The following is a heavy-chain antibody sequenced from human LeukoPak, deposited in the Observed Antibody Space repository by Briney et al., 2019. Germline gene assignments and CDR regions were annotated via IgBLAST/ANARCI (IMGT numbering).Heavy chain of an antibody. CDR2: IYYSGST. Sequence: PSETLSLTCAVSGGSISSNSYCWGWIRQPPGKGLEWIGSIYYSGSTYYNPSLKSRVTISVDTSKNQFSLKLSSVTAADTAVYYCARNLVVVIRSFAFDIWGQGTMVTVSS. CDR1: GGSISSNSYC. J-gene: IGHJ3*02. D-gene: IGHD3-22*01. CDR3: ARNLVVVIRSFAFDI. V-gene: IGHV4-39*07.